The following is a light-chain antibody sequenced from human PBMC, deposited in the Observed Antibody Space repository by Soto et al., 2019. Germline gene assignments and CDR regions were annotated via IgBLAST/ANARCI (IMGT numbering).Light chain of an antibody. CDR1: QSISTY. V-gene: IGKV1-39*01. Sequence: DVQMTQSTSSLSASVGDKVTITCRASQSISTYLNWYQQKPGKAPKLLIYAASSLQSGVPSRFSGTGSGTDFTLAINSLQPEDFATYYCQQTYNLPRTFGQGTKLEIK. CDR2: AAS. J-gene: IGKJ2*01. CDR3: QQTYNLPRT.